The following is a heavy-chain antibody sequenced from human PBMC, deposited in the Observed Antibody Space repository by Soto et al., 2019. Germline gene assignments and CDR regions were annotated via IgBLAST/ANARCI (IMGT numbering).Heavy chain of an antibody. CDR2: INHSGST. CDR1: GGSFSGYY. D-gene: IGHD6-19*01. V-gene: IGHV4-34*01. Sequence: SETLSLTCAVHGGSFSGYYWSWIRQPPGKGLEWIGEINHSGSTNYNPSLKSRVTISVDTSKNQFSLKLSSVTAADTAVYYCARGVEGSGNKRFDYWGQGTQVTVSS. CDR3: ARGVEGSGNKRFDY. J-gene: IGHJ4*02.